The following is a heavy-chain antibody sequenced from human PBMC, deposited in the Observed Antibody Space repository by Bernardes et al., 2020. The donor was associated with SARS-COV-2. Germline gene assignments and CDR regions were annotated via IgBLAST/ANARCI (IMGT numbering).Heavy chain of an antibody. CDR1: GFTFSSYG. CDR2: IWYDGSEK. J-gene: IGHJ4*02. V-gene: IGHV3-33*01. CDR3: ARDFGPFCDDSSGSD. D-gene: IGHD3-22*01. Sequence: GGSLRLSCAASGFTFSSYGIHWVRQAPGKGLEWVAVIWYDGSEKYYADSVKGRFTIYRDNSKNTVHLQMNSLRAEDTAVYYCARDFGPFCDDSSGSDRGQGTMVTVSS.